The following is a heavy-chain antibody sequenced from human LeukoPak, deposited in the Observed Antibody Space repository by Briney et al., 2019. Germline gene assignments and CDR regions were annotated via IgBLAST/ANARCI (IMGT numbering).Heavy chain of an antibody. CDR2: IYYGGST. J-gene: IGHJ4*02. V-gene: IGHV4-59*01. CDR3: AGAGTYYYDSSGYYPPDY. CDR1: GGSISSYY. D-gene: IGHD3-22*01. Sequence: SETLSLTCTVSGGSISSYYWSWIRQPPGKGLEWIGYIYYGGSTNYNPSLKGRVTISVDTSKNQFSLKLSSVTAADTAVYYCAGAGTYYYDSSGYYPPDYWGQGTLVTVSS.